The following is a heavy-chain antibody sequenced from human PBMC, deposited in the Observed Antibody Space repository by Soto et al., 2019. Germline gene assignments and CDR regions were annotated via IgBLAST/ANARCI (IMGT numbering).Heavy chain of an antibody. CDR2: VNPNNGDT. CDR1: GYTFSKYD. CDR3: AKVSRKGSAIDFDY. V-gene: IGHV1-8*01. J-gene: IGHJ4*02. D-gene: IGHD3-10*01. Sequence: QVQLVQSGAELKKPGASVKVSCKASGYTFSKYDMNWVRQATGQGPEWIGWVNPNNGDTGYAQKFQGRVTLTTDISTTTAHMELTSLRSEDTASYYCAKVSRKGSAIDFDYWGQGTLITVSS.